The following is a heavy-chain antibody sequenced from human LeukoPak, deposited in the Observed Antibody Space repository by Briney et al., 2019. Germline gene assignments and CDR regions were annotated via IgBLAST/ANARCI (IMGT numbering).Heavy chain of an antibody. V-gene: IGHV3-7*01. CDR1: GFNFSSYW. CDR3: VRLDWYFDL. J-gene: IGHJ2*01. Sequence: PGGSLRLSCVASGFNFSSYWMNWVRQAPGKGLEWVANIKQDGSEKYYVDSVKGRLTISRDNAKNSLDLQMHSLRPEDTAVYYCVRLDWYFDLWGRGTLVTVSS. CDR2: IKQDGSEK.